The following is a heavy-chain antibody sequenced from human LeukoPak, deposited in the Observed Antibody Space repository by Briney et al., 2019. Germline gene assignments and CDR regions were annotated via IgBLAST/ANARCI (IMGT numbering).Heavy chain of an antibody. CDR1: GGSFSGYS. V-gene: IGHV4-34*01. Sequence: SETLSSTGASNGGSFSGYSWTGIRHPPGRGRNWIGEINHSGSTNYNPSLKSRVTISVDTSKNQFSLKLSSVTAADTAVYYCARWEGGSYYDFDYWGQGTLVTVSS. CDR3: ARWEGGSYYDFDY. CDR2: INHSGST. J-gene: IGHJ4*02. D-gene: IGHD1-26*01.